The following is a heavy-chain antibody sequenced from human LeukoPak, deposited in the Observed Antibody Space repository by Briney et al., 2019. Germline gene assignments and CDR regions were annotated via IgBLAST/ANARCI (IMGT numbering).Heavy chain of an antibody. D-gene: IGHD3-22*01. J-gene: IGHJ4*02. CDR3: ATGNYYDRRGYYTFGH. V-gene: IGHV3-74*01. CDR1: GFPFNKYW. Sequence: GGSLRLSRAASGFPFNKYWMHWVRQTPGKGLVWVSRINGDGSTTSYADSVKGGFTISRDNAKNKLYLQMSSLRAEDTAVYYCATGNYYDRRGYYTFGHWGRGTLVTV. CDR2: INGDGSTT.